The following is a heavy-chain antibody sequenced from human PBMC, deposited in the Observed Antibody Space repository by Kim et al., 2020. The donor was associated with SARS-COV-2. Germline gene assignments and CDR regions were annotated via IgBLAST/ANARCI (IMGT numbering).Heavy chain of an antibody. V-gene: IGHV3-15*01. CDR2: IKSRRGGATT. J-gene: IGHJ4*02. CDR3: VKGRDADSWSLNF. D-gene: IGHD2-8*01. Sequence: GGSLRLSCASSGFYFVDAWMAWVRQAPGKGLEWVGHIKSRRGGATTELAAPVKGRFGISRHDSENMVYLQMNSLQIEDTSLYYCVKGRDADSWSLNFWGQGTLVTVSS. CDR1: GFYFVDAW.